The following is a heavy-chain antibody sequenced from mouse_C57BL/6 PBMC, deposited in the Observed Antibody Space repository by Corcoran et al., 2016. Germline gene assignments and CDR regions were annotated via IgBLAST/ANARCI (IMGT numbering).Heavy chain of an antibody. CDR2: INPNNGGT. V-gene: IGHV1-26*01. D-gene: IGHD2-1*01. Sequence: EVQLQQSGPELVKPGASVKISCKASGYTFTDYYMNWVKQSHGKSLEWIGDINPNNGGTSYNQKFKGKATLTVDKSSSTAYMELRSLTSEDSAVYYCAPYGNYWYFDVWGTGTTVTVSS. CDR1: GYTFTDYY. CDR3: APYGNYWYFDV. J-gene: IGHJ1*03.